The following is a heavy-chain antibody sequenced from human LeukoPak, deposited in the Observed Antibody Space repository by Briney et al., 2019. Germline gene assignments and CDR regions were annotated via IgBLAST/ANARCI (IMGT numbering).Heavy chain of an antibody. D-gene: IGHD3-22*01. CDR2: ISSSGSTI. CDR3: ARDRGYYYDSSGYYPYYFDY. V-gene: IGHV3-11*01. Sequence: PGGSLRLSCAASGFTFSDYYMSWIRQASGKGLEWVSYISSSGSTIYYADSVKGRITISRDNAKNSLYLQMNSLRAEDTAVYYCARDRGYYYDSSGYYPYYFDYWGQGTLVTVSS. CDR1: GFTFSDYY. J-gene: IGHJ4*02.